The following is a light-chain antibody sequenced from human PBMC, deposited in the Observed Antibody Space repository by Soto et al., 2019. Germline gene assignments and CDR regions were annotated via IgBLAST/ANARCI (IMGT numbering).Light chain of an antibody. Sequence: QSVLTQPPSASGTPGQRVTISCSGGSSNIGSNPVNWYQQLPGTAPKLLIYSYNQRPSGVPDRFSGSKSGTSASLAISGLQSEDEADYYCTTWDDSLNGKVFGTGTKVTVL. CDR1: SSNIGSNP. J-gene: IGLJ1*01. CDR3: TTWDDSLNGKV. CDR2: SYN. V-gene: IGLV1-44*01.